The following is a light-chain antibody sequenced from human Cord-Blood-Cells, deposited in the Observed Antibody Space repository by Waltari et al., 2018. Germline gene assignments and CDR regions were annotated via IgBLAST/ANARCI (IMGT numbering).Light chain of an antibody. CDR1: QSISSW. J-gene: IGKJ1*01. Sequence: DIQMTQSPSTLSASVGDRVTITCRASQSISSWLAWYQQKPGKAPKLLIYKASSLESGSPSRFSGSGSGTEFPLTISSLQPDDFATYYCQHYNSYSWTFGQGTKVEIK. V-gene: IGKV1-5*03. CDR2: KAS. CDR3: QHYNSYSWT.